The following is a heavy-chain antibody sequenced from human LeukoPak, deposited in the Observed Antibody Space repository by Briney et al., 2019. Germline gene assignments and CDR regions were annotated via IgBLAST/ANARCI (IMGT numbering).Heavy chain of an antibody. D-gene: IGHD3-9*01. Sequence: PGGSLRLSCVASGFTFSSYAMSWVRQAPGKGLEWVSYISSSGSTIYYADSVKGRFTISRDNAKNSLYLQMNSLRAEDTAVYYCATVTGYYNFDYWGQGTLVTVSS. V-gene: IGHV3-48*03. CDR1: GFTFSSYA. J-gene: IGHJ4*02. CDR2: ISSSGSTI. CDR3: ATVTGYYNFDY.